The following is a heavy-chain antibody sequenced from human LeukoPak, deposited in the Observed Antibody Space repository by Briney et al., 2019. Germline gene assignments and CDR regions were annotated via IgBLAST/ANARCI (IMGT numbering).Heavy chain of an antibody. Sequence: SETLSLTCTVSGGSISSYYWSWIRQPPGKGLEWIGYIYYSGSTNYNPSLKSRVTISVDTPKNQFSLKPSSVTAADTAVYYCARAHSYVWGSYPTDDYFDYWGQGTLVTVSS. V-gene: IGHV4-59*01. CDR3: ARAHSYVWGSYPTDDYFDY. J-gene: IGHJ4*02. CDR1: GGSISSYY. CDR2: IYYSGST. D-gene: IGHD3-16*02.